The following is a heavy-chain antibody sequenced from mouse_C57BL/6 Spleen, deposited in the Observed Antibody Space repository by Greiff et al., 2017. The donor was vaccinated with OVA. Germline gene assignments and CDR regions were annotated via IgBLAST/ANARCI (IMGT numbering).Heavy chain of an antibody. Sequence: VQLQQSGPELVKPGASVKMSCKASGYTFTDYNMHWVKQSHGKSLEWIGYINPNNGGTSYNQKFKGKATLTVNKSSSTAYMELRSLTSEDSAVYYCARGYGYYESAMDYWGQGTSVTVSS. CDR2: INPNNGGT. CDR3: ARGYGYYESAMDY. CDR1: GYTFTDYN. D-gene: IGHD2-3*01. V-gene: IGHV1-22*01. J-gene: IGHJ4*01.